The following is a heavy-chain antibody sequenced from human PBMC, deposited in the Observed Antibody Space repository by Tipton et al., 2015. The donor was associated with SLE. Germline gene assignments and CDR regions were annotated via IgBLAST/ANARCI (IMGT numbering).Heavy chain of an antibody. CDR2: IYHSGST. CDR3: ARRPITIIQGALFGY. Sequence: TLSLTCTVSGYSISSGYYWGWLRQPPGKGLGWIGSIYHSGSTYYNPSLKSRVTISVDTSKNQFSLKLSSVTAADTAVYYCARRPITIIQGALFGYWGQGTLVTVSS. V-gene: IGHV4-38-2*02. D-gene: IGHD3-10*01. CDR1: GYSISSGYY. J-gene: IGHJ4*02.